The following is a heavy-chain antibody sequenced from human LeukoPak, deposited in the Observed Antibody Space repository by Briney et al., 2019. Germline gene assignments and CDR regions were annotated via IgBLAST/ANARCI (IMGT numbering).Heavy chain of an antibody. D-gene: IGHD3-22*01. CDR2: IYTSGST. CDR1: GGSISSYY. CDR3: ARGQHYYDSSGYYPYFDY. Sequence: SDTLSLTCTVSGGSISSYYWSWIRQPAGKAVEWIGCIYTSGSTYHNPSLKRRVTISVDSSKTLFSLKLSSVTAADAAVYYCARGQHYYDSSGYYPYFDYWGQGTLVTVSS. J-gene: IGHJ4*02. V-gene: IGHV4-4*07.